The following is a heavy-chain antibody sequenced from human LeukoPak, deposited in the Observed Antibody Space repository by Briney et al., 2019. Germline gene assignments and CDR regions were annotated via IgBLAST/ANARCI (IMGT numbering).Heavy chain of an antibody. CDR3: ARGAGLAVAGWYDP. CDR2: VYHSGTT. D-gene: IGHD6-19*01. Sequence: PSETLSLTCIVSGDSISPYYWSWIRQPPGKGLEWSGYVYHSGTTNYNPSPKSRVTISVDTSKNQFSLKLTSVTAADTAVYYCARGAGLAVAGWYDPWGQGTLVTVSS. J-gene: IGHJ5*02. V-gene: IGHV4-59*01. CDR1: GDSISPYY.